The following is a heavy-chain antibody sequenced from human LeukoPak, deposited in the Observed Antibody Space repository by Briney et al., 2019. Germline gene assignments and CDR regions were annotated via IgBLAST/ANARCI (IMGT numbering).Heavy chain of an antibody. Sequence: LSLTCTVSGGSISSSYYYWGWIRQPPGKGLEWIGYIYYSGSTYYNPSLKSRVTISVDTSKNQFSLKLSSVTAADTAVYYCARDRMKPPRAFDYWGQGTLVTVSS. V-gene: IGHV4-31*03. J-gene: IGHJ4*02. CDR2: IYYSGST. CDR3: ARDRMKPPRAFDY. CDR1: GGSISSSYYY.